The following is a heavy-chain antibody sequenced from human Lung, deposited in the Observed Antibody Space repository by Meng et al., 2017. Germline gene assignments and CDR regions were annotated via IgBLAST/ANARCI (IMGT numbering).Heavy chain of an antibody. CDR3: ARGPTTMAHDFDY. D-gene: IGHD4-11*01. CDR1: GGSFSDYY. V-gene: IGHV4-34*01. J-gene: IGHJ4*02. CDR2: INHSGST. Sequence: QVQLQQWGAGLLEPSETLSLTCVVSGGSFSDYYWSWIRQPPGKGLEWIGEINHSGSTNYNPSLESRATISVDTSQNNLSLKLSSVTAADSAVYYCARGPTTMAHDFDYWGQGTLVTVFS.